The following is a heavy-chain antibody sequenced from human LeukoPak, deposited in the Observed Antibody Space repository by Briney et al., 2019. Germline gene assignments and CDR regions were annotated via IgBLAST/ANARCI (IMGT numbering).Heavy chain of an antibody. D-gene: IGHD4-23*01. J-gene: IGHJ4*02. CDR3: AKDRPTVVTRRHYFDY. V-gene: IGHV3-23*01. CDR1: GFTFNNYA. CDR2: ISGSGDST. Sequence: GGSLRLSCAASGFTFNNYAMNWVRQAPGKGLEWVSIISGSGDSTYYANSVKGRFTISRDNSKNTLYLQMSSLSAEDTAVYYCAKDRPTVVTRRHYFDYWGQGILVTVSS.